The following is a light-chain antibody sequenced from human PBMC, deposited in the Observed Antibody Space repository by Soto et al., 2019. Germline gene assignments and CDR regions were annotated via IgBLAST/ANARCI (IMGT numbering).Light chain of an antibody. CDR1: SSDVGAYIF. CDR3: VSFTTSKSYV. V-gene: IGLV2-14*01. CDR2: DIT. Sequence: QSALTQPASVSGSPGQSITIPCTGTSSDVGAYIFVSWYQQYPGKAPKLMIYDITNRPSGVSNRFSGSKAGNTASLTISGLQAEDEADYYCVSFTTSKSYVFGTGTKVTVL. J-gene: IGLJ1*01.